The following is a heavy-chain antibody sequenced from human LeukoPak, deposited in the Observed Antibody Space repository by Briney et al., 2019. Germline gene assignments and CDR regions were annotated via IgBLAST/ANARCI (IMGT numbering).Heavy chain of an antibody. V-gene: IGHV4-59*08. J-gene: IGHJ6*02. CDR3: ARDRTSDYYYYGMDV. CDR1: GGSISSYY. CDR2: IYYSGST. Sequence: SETLSLTCTVSGGSISSYYWSWIRQPPGKGLEWIGYIYYSGSTNYNPSLKSRVTISVDTSKNQFSLKLSTVTASDTAVDYFARDRTSDYYYYGMDVWGQGTTVTVSS. D-gene: IGHD2-2*01.